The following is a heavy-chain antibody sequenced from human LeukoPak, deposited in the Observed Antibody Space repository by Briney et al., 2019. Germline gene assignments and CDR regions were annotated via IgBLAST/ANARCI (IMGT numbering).Heavy chain of an antibody. D-gene: IGHD3-9*01. J-gene: IGHJ3*02. CDR1: GGSISSSDYY. Sequence: SETLSLTCTVSGGSISSSDYYWSWIRQPPGKGLEWIGYIYYSGSTYYNPSLKSRVTISVDTSKNQFSLKLSSVTAADTAVYYCAREGYFDGAFDIWGQGTMVTVSS. V-gene: IGHV4-30-4*01. CDR3: AREGYFDGAFDI. CDR2: IYYSGST.